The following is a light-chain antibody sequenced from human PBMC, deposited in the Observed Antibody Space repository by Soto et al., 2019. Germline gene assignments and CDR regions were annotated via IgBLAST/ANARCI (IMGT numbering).Light chain of an antibody. CDR3: QQYGSSPT. CDR1: QSVSSSY. CDR2: GAS. J-gene: IGKJ1*01. Sequence: EILLTQSPGTLSLSPGERATLSCRASQSVSSSYLAWYQQKPGQAPRLLIYGASSRATGIPDRFSGSGSGTDFTLTISRLEPEDFAVYSCQQYGSSPTFGQGTKVDI. V-gene: IGKV3-20*01.